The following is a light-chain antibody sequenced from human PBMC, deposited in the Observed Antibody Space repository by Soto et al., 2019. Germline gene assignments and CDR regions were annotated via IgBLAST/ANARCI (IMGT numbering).Light chain of an antibody. CDR1: SSNIGAGYA. CDR3: QSYDSSLSGNWV. Sequence: QAVVTQPPSVSGAPGQRVTISCTGSSSNIGAGYAVHWYQQLPGTAPKLLIYGNSNRPSGVPDRFSGSKSGTSASLAITGLQAEDEADYYCQSYDSSLSGNWVFGGGTKLTVL. J-gene: IGLJ3*02. CDR2: GNS. V-gene: IGLV1-40*01.